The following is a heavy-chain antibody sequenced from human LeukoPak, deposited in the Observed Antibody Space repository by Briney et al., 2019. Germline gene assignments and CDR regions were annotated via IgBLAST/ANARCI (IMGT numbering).Heavy chain of an antibody. D-gene: IGHD3-3*01. CDR1: GYTLTELS. Sequence: ASVKVSCKVSGYTLTELSMHWVRQAPGKGLERMGGFDPEDGETIYAQKFQGRVTMTEDTSTDTAYMELSSLRSEDTAVYYCAAGLFVDFWSGYYPLFDYWGQGTLVTVSS. J-gene: IGHJ4*02. V-gene: IGHV1-24*01. CDR2: FDPEDGET. CDR3: AAGLFVDFWSGYYPLFDY.